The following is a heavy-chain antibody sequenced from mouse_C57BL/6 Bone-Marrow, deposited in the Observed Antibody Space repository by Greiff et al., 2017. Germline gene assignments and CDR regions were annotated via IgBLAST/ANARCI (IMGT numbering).Heavy chain of an antibody. D-gene: IGHD2-3*01. CDR1: GYTFTSYW. J-gene: IGHJ1*03. V-gene: IGHV1-64*01. CDR3: ARCDGYLWYFDV. CDR2: IHPNSGST. Sequence: QVQLQQPGAELVKPGASVKLSCKASGYTFTSYWMHWVKQRPGQGLEWIGMIHPNSGSTNYNEKFKSKATLTVDKSSSTAYMQLSSLTSEDSAVXYCARCDGYLWYFDVWGTGTTVTVSS.